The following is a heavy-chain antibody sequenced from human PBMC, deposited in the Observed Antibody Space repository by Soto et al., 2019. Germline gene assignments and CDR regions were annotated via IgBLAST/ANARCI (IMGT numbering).Heavy chain of an antibody. V-gene: IGHV1-24*01. CDR2: FDPEDGET. D-gene: IGHD2-15*01. CDR3: AAGPYCSGGSCYPPRYYYYMDV. J-gene: IGHJ6*03. Sequence: ASVKVSCKVSGYTLTELSMHWVRQAPGKGLEWMGGFDPEDGETIYAQKFQGRVTMTEDTSTDTAYMELSSLRSEDTAVYYCAAGPYCSGGSCYPPRYYYYMDVWGKGTTVPSP. CDR1: GYTLTELS.